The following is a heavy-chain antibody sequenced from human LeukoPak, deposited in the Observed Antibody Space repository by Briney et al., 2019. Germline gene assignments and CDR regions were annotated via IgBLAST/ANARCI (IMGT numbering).Heavy chain of an antibody. CDR3: ACSGPYSNGGVMTDY. Sequence: GGSLRLSCAAPGLIVSSNYMNWVRQAPGKGLEWVSIIYRDGNTNYADSVKGRFTISRDNSKNTLSLQMNSLRAEDTAVYYCACSGPYSNGGVMTDYGGQGNVVTVS. J-gene: IGHJ4*02. D-gene: IGHD6-19*01. CDR1: GLIVSSNY. V-gene: IGHV3-66*01. CDR2: IYRDGNT.